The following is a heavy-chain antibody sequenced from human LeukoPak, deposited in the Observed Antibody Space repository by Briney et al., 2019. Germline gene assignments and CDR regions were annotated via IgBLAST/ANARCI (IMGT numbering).Heavy chain of an antibody. CDR1: GYTFTSYD. CDR3: ARARRRDGYKAEY. J-gene: IGHJ4*02. V-gene: IGHV1-8*01. Sequence: ASVKVSCKASGYTFTSYDINWVRQATGQGLEWMGWMNPNSGNTGYAQKFQGRVTMSRNTSISTAYMELSSLRSEDTAVYYCARARRRDGYKAEYWGQGTLVTVSS. D-gene: IGHD5-24*01. CDR2: MNPNSGNT.